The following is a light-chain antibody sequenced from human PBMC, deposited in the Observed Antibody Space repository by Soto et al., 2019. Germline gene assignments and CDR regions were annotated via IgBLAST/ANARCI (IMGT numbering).Light chain of an antibody. CDR2: GAS. V-gene: IGKV3-20*01. J-gene: IGKJ2*01. CDR1: QSGSNNY. Sequence: EIVLTQSPGTLSLSPGERATLSCRASQSGSNNYLAWYQQKPGQAPRLLIYGASSRATGIPDRFSGSGSGTDLTLTISRLEPEDFVVYYCQQYGSSWMYTFGKGTKLEIK. CDR3: QQYGSSWMYT.